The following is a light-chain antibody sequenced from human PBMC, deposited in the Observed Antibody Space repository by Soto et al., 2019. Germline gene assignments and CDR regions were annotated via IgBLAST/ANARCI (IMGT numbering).Light chain of an antibody. CDR3: QQYYDTPYT. CDR1: QSVLYSSNNKNY. J-gene: IGKJ2*01. V-gene: IGKV4-1*01. CDR2: WAS. Sequence: DIVLTQSPDSLAVSLGERATVNCRSSQSVLYSSNNKNYLAWYQLKPRQPPKLLIYWASTRESGVPDRFSGSGSGTDFTLTISSLQAEDVAVYCCQQYYDTPYTFGQGTKLEIK.